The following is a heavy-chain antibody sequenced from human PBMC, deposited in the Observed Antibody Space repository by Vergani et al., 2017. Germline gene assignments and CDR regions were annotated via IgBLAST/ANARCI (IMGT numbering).Heavy chain of an antibody. D-gene: IGHD1-7*01. J-gene: IGHJ6*03. CDR1: GFSLNTRGVS. V-gene: IGHV2-5*04. Sequence: QITLKESGPTLVKPTQTLTLTCTFSGFSLNTRGVSVAWIRQPPGKALDWLALIYWNDDQPYSPSLNNMVTITKDTSKNQVVLTMTNMDYVDTGTYYCVYRKTECGTTCCLYPFYYDYYMDVWGKGTTVTVSS. CDR3: VYRKTECGTTCCLYPFYYDYYMDV. CDR2: IYWNDDQ.